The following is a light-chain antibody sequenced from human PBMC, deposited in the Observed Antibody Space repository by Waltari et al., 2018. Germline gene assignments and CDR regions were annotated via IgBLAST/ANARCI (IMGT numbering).Light chain of an antibody. CDR3: SSYKGSSTLYV. V-gene: IGLV2-14*01. CDR2: DVT. CDR1: SSDIGGYSS. J-gene: IGLJ1*01. Sequence: QSALTQSASVSGSPGQSITISCTGTSSDIGGYSSVSWYQQHPGKAPKLMIYDVTKRPSGVSNRFSGSNSGSTASLTISGLQAEDEADYYCSSYKGSSTLYVFGTGTKVTVL.